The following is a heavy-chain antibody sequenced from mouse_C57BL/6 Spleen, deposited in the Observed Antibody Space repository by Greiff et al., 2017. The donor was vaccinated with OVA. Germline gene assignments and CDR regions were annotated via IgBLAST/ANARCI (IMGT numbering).Heavy chain of an antibody. V-gene: IGHV3-6*01. CDR1: GYSITSGYY. CDR3: ASSTTLDISYYAMDY. J-gene: IGHJ4*01. D-gene: IGHD2-1*01. CDR2: ISYDGSN. Sequence: EVKLLESGPGLVKPSQSLSLTCSVTGYSITSGYYWNWIRQFPGNKLEWMGYISYDGSNNYNPSLKNRISITRDTSKNQFFLKLNSVTTEDTATYYCASSTTLDISYYAMDYWGQGTSVTVSS.